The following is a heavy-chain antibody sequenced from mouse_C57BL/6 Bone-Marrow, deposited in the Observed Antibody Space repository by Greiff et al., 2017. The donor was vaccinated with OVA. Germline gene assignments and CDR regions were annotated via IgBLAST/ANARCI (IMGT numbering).Heavy chain of an antibody. V-gene: IGHV14-1*01. CDR2: IDPEDGDT. CDR3: TRLTTVVAPFAD. Sequence: VQLQQSGAELVRPGASVKLSCTASGFNIKDYYMHWVKQRPEQGLEWIGRIDPEDGDTEYAPKFQGKATMTADTSSNTAYLQLSSLTSEDTAVYYCTRLTTVVAPFADWGQGTLVTVSA. D-gene: IGHD1-1*01. J-gene: IGHJ3*01. CDR1: GFNIKDYY.